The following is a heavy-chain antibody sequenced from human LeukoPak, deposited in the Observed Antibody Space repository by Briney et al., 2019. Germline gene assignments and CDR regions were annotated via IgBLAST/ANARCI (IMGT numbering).Heavy chain of an antibody. CDR3: AREEAGRYYYGMDV. CDR2: IYYSGST. Sequence: PSETLSLTCTVSGGSISSYYWSWIRQPPGKGLEWLGYIYYSGSTNYNPSLKSRVTISVDTSKNQFSLKLSSVTAADTAVYYCAREEAGRYYYGMDVWGQGTTVTVSS. V-gene: IGHV4-59*01. CDR1: GGSISSYY. J-gene: IGHJ6*02. D-gene: IGHD6-13*01.